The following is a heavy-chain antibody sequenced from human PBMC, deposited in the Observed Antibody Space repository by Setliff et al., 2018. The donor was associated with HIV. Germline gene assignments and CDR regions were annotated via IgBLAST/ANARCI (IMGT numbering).Heavy chain of an antibody. CDR2: IIPISGTV. CDR1: GGTFSSYA. CDR3: ARDFGGYCSSMSCPGLFDP. Sequence: SVKVSCKASGGTFSSYAISWVRQAAGQGLEWMGGIIPISGTVNYAQKFWGRVTITTHESTSTAYMELSSLRSEDTAVYYCARDFGGYCSSMSCPGLFDPWGQGTLVTVSS. J-gene: IGHJ5*02. V-gene: IGHV1-69*05. D-gene: IGHD2-2*01.